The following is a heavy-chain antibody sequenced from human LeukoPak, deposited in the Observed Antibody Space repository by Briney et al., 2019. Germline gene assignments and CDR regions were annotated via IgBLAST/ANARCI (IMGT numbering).Heavy chain of an antibody. CDR1: GFTFSSYS. Sequence: PGGSLRLSCAASGFTFSSYSMNWVRQAPGKGLEWVSSISSSSGYIYYADSVKGRFTISRDNSKNTLYLQMNSLRADDTAVYCCARSGYNRFDYWGQGTLVTVSS. V-gene: IGHV3-21*04. D-gene: IGHD5-24*01. J-gene: IGHJ4*02. CDR2: ISSSSGYI. CDR3: ARSGYNRFDY.